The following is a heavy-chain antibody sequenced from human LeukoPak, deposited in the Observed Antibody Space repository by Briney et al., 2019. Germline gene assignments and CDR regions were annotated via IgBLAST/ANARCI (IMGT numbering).Heavy chain of an antibody. J-gene: IGHJ4*02. CDR1: GGSIGNYH. V-gene: IGHV4-4*07. D-gene: IGHD6-19*01. CDR2: IHTSGST. CDR3: VRRDISSGWSFDH. Sequence: KPSETLSLTCSVSGGSIGNYHWSWIRQPAGKGLEWIGQIHTSGSTNYNPPLKSRVSMSIDTPENQLSLTIKSVTAADTAVYYCVRRDISSGWSFDHWGQGTLVTVSS.